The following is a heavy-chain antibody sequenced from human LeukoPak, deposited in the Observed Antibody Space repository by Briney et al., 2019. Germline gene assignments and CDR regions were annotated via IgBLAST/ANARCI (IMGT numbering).Heavy chain of an antibody. V-gene: IGHV3-23*01. CDR1: GFTFSSYA. CDR3: AKEGVPVAVAGHFDY. J-gene: IGHJ4*02. CDR2: ISGSGGST. Sequence: PGGSLRLSCAASGFTFSSYAMSWVRQAPEKGLEWVSAISGSGGSTYYADSVKGRFTISRDNSKNTLYLQMNGLRAEDTAVYYCAKEGVPVAVAGHFDYWGQGTLVTVSS. D-gene: IGHD6-19*01.